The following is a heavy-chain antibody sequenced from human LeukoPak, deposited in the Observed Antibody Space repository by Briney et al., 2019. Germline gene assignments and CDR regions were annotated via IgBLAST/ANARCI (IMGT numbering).Heavy chain of an antibody. CDR3: ARDLGRDRSSLYDSSGPLDY. J-gene: IGHJ4*02. CDR1: GGSISSGSYY. V-gene: IGHV4-61*01. D-gene: IGHD3-22*01. Sequence: PSETLSLTCTVSGGSISSGSYYWSWIRQPPGKGLEWIGYIYYSGSTNYNPSLKSRVTISVDTSKNQFSLKLSSVTAADTAVYYCARDLGRDRSSLYDSSGPLDYWGQGTLVTVSS. CDR2: IYYSGST.